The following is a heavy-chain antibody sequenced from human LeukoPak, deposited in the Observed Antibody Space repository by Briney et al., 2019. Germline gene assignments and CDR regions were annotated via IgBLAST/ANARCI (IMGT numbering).Heavy chain of an antibody. V-gene: IGHV3-53*01. Sequence: PGGSLRLSCAASGFTVGSNYMSWVRQAPGKGLEWVSVIYSGGSTYYADSVKGRFTISRDNSKNTLYLQMNSLRAEDTAVYYCARGGDYVWGSYRSFDYWGQGTLVTVSS. D-gene: IGHD3-16*02. CDR3: ARGGDYVWGSYRSFDY. J-gene: IGHJ4*02. CDR2: IYSGGST. CDR1: GFTVGSNY.